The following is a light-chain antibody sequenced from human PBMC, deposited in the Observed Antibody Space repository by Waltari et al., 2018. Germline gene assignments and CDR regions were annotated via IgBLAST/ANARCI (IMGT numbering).Light chain of an antibody. CDR2: TAS. Sequence: DIQMTKSPSSLSASVGDRVTITCRASQNIINYLNWYQQIPGKAPKILIYTASSLKNGVPSRFSGSGSGTDFTLTISSLQPEDFATYYCQQSYNLPRTFGQGTKVEIK. CDR1: QNIINY. V-gene: IGKV1-39*01. J-gene: IGKJ1*01. CDR3: QQSYNLPRT.